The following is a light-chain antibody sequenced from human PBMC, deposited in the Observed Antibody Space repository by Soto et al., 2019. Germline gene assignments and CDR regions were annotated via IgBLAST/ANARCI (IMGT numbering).Light chain of an antibody. J-gene: IGLJ1*01. Sequence: APRTQPSNSYGSPGKSVTISCTRTNNDIGVYDFVSWYQHHPGKAPRLIIYEVVQRPSGVPDRFSGSKSGNTASLTVSGLQAADEADYFCKSYAGSNTYVLGSGTKVNV. CDR1: NNDIGVYDF. CDR3: KSYAGSNTYV. V-gene: IGLV2-8*01. CDR2: EVV.